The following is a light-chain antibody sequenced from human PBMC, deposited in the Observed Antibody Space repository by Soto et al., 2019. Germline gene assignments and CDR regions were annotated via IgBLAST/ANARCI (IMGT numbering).Light chain of an antibody. Sequence: QSVLTQRPSASGTPGQRLSISCSGSNSNIGKNTVNWYQQLPRTAPKLLIYSNNQRPSGVPERFSGSKSGTSASLAISGLQSEDEADYYCAAWDDSLNGHVVFGGGTKVTVL. V-gene: IGLV1-44*01. CDR3: AAWDDSLNGHVV. CDR1: NSNIGKNT. CDR2: SNN. J-gene: IGLJ2*01.